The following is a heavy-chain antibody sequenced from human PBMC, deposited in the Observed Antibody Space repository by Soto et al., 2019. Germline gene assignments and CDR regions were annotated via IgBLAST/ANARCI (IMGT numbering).Heavy chain of an antibody. Sequence: GGSLRLSCAASGFTFSSYAMHWVRQAPGKGLEWVAVISYDGSNKYYADSVKGRFTISRDNSKNTLYLQMNSLRAEDTAVYYCARGLKTGTIPPDDYWGQGTLVTVSS. CDR1: GFTFSSYA. J-gene: IGHJ4*02. CDR2: ISYDGSNK. V-gene: IGHV3-30-3*01. D-gene: IGHD1-7*01. CDR3: ARGLKTGTIPPDDY.